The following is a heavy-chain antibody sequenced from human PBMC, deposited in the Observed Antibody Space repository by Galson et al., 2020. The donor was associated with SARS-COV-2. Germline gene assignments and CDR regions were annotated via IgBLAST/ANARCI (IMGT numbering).Heavy chain of an antibody. D-gene: IGHD3-9*01. CDR2: MNPKSGNT. J-gene: IGHJ6*03. CDR3: ARASKHYNFLTGYLNYYYYYMDV. Sequence: ASVKVSCEASGYTFANYDVNWVRQATGQGLKWMGWMNPKSGNTGYAQRFQGRVTITRDTSINTAYLELSSLRSEDTAVYYCARASKHYNFLTGYLNYYYYYMDVWGTGTTVTISS. CDR1: GYTFANYD. V-gene: IGHV1-8*03.